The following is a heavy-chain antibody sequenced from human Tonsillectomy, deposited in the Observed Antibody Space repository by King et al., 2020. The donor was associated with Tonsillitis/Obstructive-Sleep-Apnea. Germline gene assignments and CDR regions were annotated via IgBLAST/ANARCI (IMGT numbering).Heavy chain of an antibody. Sequence: DVQLVESGGGLVQPGGSLRLSCAGSGFALSTYWMTWLRQAPGKGLEWVANIKGDGSDKNVVDSVKGRFIISRDNAKKSMYLQMNSLRAEDTAVYYCARDSAPHRDGHNWDAFDIWGQGTMVTVSS. CDR3: ARDSAPHRDGHNWDAFDI. V-gene: IGHV3-7*03. CDR2: IKGDGSDK. CDR1: GFALSTYW. D-gene: IGHD5-24*01. J-gene: IGHJ3*02.